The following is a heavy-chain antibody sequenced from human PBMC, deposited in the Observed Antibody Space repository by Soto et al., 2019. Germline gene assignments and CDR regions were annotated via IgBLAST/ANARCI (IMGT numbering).Heavy chain of an antibody. Sequence: RRLSCAASGFTFSTYAMHWVRQAPGKGLEWVALTSYDGSDEYYADSVKGRFTISRDNSKNTLYLQMNSLRAEDTAVYYCARDSGTTMVRGLMDVWGQGTTVTVSS. D-gene: IGHD3-10*01. CDR1: GFTFSTYA. CDR3: ARDSGTTMVRGLMDV. CDR2: TSYDGSDE. V-gene: IGHV3-30-3*01. J-gene: IGHJ6*02.